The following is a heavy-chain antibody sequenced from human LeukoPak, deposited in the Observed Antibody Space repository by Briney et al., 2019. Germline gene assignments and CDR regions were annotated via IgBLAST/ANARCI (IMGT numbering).Heavy chain of an antibody. CDR1: GYTFTGYY. CDR2: ISAYNGNT. CDR3: ARDLVGATDY. V-gene: IGHV1-18*04. J-gene: IGHJ4*02. D-gene: IGHD1-26*01. Sequence: ASVKVSCKASGYTFTGYYMHWVRQAPGQGLEWMGWISAYNGNTNYAQKLQGRVTMTTDTFTSTAYMELRSLRSDDTAVYYCARDLVGATDYWGQGTLVTVSS.